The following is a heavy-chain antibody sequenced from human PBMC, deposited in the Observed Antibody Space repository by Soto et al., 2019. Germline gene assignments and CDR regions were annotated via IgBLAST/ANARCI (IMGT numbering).Heavy chain of an antibody. V-gene: IGHV3-48*04. Sequence: GGSLRLSCAASGFSFRSYSMNWVRQAPGKGLEWLSDISSSSYTIYYADSVKGRFTISRDNAKNSLYLQMDSLRAEDTAVYYCARELEYCSNGVCYPYFDSRGQGTLVTVSS. CDR2: ISSSSYTI. CDR1: GFSFRSYS. D-gene: IGHD2-8*01. CDR3: ARELEYCSNGVCYPYFDS. J-gene: IGHJ4*02.